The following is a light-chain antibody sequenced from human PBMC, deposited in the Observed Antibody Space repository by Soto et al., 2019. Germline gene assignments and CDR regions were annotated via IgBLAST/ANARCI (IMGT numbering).Light chain of an antibody. Sequence: ALRMTQSPSSFSASTGDRVTTTCWASQGISSYLAWYQQKPGKAPKLLIYATSTLQSGVPSRFSGSGSGTDFTLTISCLQSEEFATYYCQQYYSYPRTFGQGTKLEIK. CDR3: QQYYSYPRT. CDR1: QGISSY. J-gene: IGKJ2*02. V-gene: IGKV1-8*01. CDR2: ATS.